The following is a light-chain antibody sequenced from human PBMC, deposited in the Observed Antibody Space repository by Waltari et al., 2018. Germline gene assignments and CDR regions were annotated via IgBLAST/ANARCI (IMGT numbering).Light chain of an antibody. CDR2: DAS. CDR1: QSVRSSY. V-gene: IGKV3-20*01. CDR3: QQHDNSLWT. J-gene: IGKJ1*01. Sequence: EIVLTQSPGTLSLSPGESATLSCRASQSVRSSYLAWYQQKPGRAPRLLIFDASTRASGIPDRFSGSGSGTDFTLTITRLEPEDFAVYFCQQHDNSLWTFGQGTKVEVK.